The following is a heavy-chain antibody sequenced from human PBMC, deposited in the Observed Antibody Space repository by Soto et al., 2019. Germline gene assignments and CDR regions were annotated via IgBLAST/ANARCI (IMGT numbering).Heavy chain of an antibody. D-gene: IGHD3-3*01. CDR1: GGTFSSYT. J-gene: IGHJ6*02. Sequence: QVQLVQSGAEVRKPGSSVKVSCKASGGTFSSYTVYWVRQAPGQGLEWMGGIIPFFGTSNYAQNLQDRITLTADKSTGTAYMELSSLRFEDTAIYYCARKLRLYYGMDVWGQGTTVTVSS. CDR2: IIPFFGTS. CDR3: ARKLRLYYGMDV. V-gene: IGHV1-69*06.